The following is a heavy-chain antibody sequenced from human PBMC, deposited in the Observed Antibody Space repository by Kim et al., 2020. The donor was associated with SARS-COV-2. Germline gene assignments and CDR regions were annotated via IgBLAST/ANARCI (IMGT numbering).Heavy chain of an antibody. Sequence: GGSLRLSCAASGFTFSTCAMNWVRQAPGKGLEWVSSITAGTGTTYYADSVKGRFTISRDHSKSTLYLQMNSLSAEDTAIYYCAKAPGRTTVTTFDYWGQGALVTVSS. CDR2: ITAGTGTT. CDR1: GFTFSTCA. CDR3: AKAPGRTTVTTFDY. J-gene: IGHJ4*02. D-gene: IGHD4-17*01. V-gene: IGHV3-23*01.